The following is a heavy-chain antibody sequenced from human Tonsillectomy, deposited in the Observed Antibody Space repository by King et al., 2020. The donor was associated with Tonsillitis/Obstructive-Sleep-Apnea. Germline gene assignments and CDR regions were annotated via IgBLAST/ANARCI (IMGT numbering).Heavy chain of an antibody. CDR1: GYRFANYW. Sequence: VQLVESGAEMKKAGESLKISCKGSGYRFANYWIVWVRQKPGKGLEGMGVIRPRDSDSKYRPSFQGQVTVSADKSISNAYLQWSSLKVSDSATYYCARLSNVDFWALTFDYWGQGTQVTVSS. J-gene: IGHJ4*02. CDR2: IRPRDSDS. CDR3: ARLSNVDFWALTFDY. D-gene: IGHD3/OR15-3a*01. V-gene: IGHV5-51*01.